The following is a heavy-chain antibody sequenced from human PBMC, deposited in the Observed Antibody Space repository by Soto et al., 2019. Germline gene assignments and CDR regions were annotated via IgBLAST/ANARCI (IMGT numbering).Heavy chain of an antibody. D-gene: IGHD2-15*01. J-gene: IGHJ4*02. V-gene: IGHV4-39*01. Sequence: QLQLQESGPGLVKPSETLSLTCTVSGGSISSSSYYWGWIRQPPGKELEWIGSIYYSGSTYYNPSLRSRVTISVDTSKNQFSLKLSSVTAADTAVYYCARLLGGYCSGGRGYLSDYWGQGTLVTVSS. CDR1: GGSISSSSYY. CDR2: IYYSGST. CDR3: ARLLGGYCSGGRGYLSDY.